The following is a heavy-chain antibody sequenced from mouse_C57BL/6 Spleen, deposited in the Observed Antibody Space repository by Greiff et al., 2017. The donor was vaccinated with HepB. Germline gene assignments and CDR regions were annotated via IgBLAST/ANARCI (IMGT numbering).Heavy chain of an antibody. CDR2: INPNYGTT. CDR1: GYSFTDYN. J-gene: IGHJ1*03. Sequence: EVQLQQSGPELVKPGASVKISCKASGYSFTDYNTNWVKQSNGKSLEWIGVINPNYGTTSYNQKFKGKATLTVDQSSSTAYMQLNSLTSEDSAVYYCAREGDYDGYYYFDVWGTGTTVTVSS. D-gene: IGHD2-3*01. V-gene: IGHV1-39*01. CDR3: AREGDYDGYYYFDV.